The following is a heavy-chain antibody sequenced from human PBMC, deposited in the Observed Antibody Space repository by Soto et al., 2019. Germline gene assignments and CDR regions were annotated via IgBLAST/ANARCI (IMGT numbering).Heavy chain of an antibody. CDR2: IFYTGST. CDR3: ARVKATLYRHYYFDY. CDR1: GGTINSGDYF. V-gene: IGHV4-30-4*01. Sequence: PSETLSLTCSVSGGTINSGDYFWSWIRQPPGKGLEWIGSIFYTGSTYYSPSLKSRASMSMDTSKHLFSLRLRSLTAADTAVYFCARVKATLYRHYYFDYWGQGTPVTVSS. D-gene: IGHD5-12*01. J-gene: IGHJ4*02.